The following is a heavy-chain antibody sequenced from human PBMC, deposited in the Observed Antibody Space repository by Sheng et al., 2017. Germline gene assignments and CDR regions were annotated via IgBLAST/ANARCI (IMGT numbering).Heavy chain of an antibody. CDR2: INHSGST. V-gene: IGHV4-34*01. Sequence: QVQLQQWGAGLLKPSETLSLTCAVYGGSFSGYYWSWIRQPPREGDVEWIGEINHSGSTNYNPSLKSRVTISVDTSKNQFSLKLSSVTAADTAVYYCARFHPWSGYFSGGRPYGMDVWGQGTTVTVSS. D-gene: IGHD3-3*01. CDR1: GGSFSGYY. CDR3: ARFHPWSGYFSGGRPYGMDV. J-gene: IGHJ6*02.